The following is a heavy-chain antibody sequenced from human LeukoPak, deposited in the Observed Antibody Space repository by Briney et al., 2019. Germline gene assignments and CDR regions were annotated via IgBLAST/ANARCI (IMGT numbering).Heavy chain of an antibody. CDR3: ARGRKTYHYDTSGPSDY. Sequence: ASVKVSCKASGYTFTSYYMHWVRQAPGQGLEWMGWINPDSGGTIYAQNFQGRVTMTRDTSISTGYMELSRLTSDDTAVYYCARGRKTYHYDTSGPSDYWGQGTLVTVSS. D-gene: IGHD3-22*01. J-gene: IGHJ4*02. CDR1: GYTFTSYY. CDR2: INPDSGGT. V-gene: IGHV1-2*02.